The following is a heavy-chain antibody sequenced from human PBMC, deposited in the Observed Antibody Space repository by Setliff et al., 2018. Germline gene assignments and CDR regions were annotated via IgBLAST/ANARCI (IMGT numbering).Heavy chain of an antibody. CDR2: FIPILGAT. D-gene: IGHD3-16*01. CDR1: GGTFSSSG. Sequence: SVKVSCKSSGGTFSSSGITWVRQAPGQGLQWLGRFIPILGATNYAQNFQGRVTITADESTSTGYMELRSLRSDDTAVYYCARELRSPYWHLDSWGHGTQVTVSS. V-gene: IGHV1-69*13. J-gene: IGHJ5*01. CDR3: ARELRSPYWHLDS.